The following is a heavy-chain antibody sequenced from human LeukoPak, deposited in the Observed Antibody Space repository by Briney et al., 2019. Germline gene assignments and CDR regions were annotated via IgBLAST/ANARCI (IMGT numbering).Heavy chain of an antibody. V-gene: IGHV5-51*01. CDR3: ARQAWDCSSTSCYPSLYYYYMDV. D-gene: IGHD2-2*01. CDR1: GYSFTSYW. Sequence: GESLKISCKGSGYSFTSYWIGWVRQMPGKGLEWMGIIYPGDSDTRYSPSFQGQVTISADKSISTAYLQWSSLKASDTAMYYCARQAWDCSSTSCYPSLYYYYMDVWGKGTTVTVSS. J-gene: IGHJ6*03. CDR2: IYPGDSDT.